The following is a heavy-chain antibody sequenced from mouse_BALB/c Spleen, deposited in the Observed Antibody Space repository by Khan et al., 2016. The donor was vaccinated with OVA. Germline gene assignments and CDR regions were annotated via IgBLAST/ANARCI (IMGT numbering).Heavy chain of an antibody. CDR1: GFSLTDYG. D-gene: IGHD2-10*01. V-gene: IGHV2-6-1*01. CDR3: ARQPYYHYYIMDY. J-gene: IGHJ4*01. CDR2: ISSDGTT. Sequence: QVQLKESGPGLVAPSQSLSITCTISGFSLTDYGIHWVRQPPGKGLEWLVVISSDGTTTYNSALKSRLSISKDNSKSQVFLKMNSLQTDDTAMYYCARQPYYHYYIMDYWGQGTSVTVSS.